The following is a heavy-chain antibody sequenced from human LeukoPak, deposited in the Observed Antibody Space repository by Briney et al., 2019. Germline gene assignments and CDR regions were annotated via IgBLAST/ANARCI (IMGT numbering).Heavy chain of an antibody. CDR2: ISSSGSTI. CDR3: ARVAEAAAFDS. D-gene: IGHD6-13*01. V-gene: IGHV3-11*04. CDR1: GFTFSDYC. J-gene: IGHJ4*02. Sequence: GSLRLSCAASGFTFSDYCMSWIRQAPGKGLEWVSYISSSGSTIYYADSVKGRFTISRDNAKNSLYLQMNSLRAEDTAVYYCARVAEAAAFDSWGQGTLVTVSS.